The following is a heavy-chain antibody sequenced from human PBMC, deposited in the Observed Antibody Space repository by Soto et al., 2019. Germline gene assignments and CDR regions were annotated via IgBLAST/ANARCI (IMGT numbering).Heavy chain of an antibody. Sequence: SETLSLTCSVSGGSISGSYWSWIRQSPGKGLEWLGYVYYAGSTNYSPSLRSRVSISVDTSKNEFSLRLSSVTAADTAVYFCARSVAVPGAHIDYWGQGTQVTVSS. CDR2: VYYAGST. J-gene: IGHJ4*02. D-gene: IGHD6-19*01. CDR3: ARSVAVPGAHIDY. V-gene: IGHV4-59*01. CDR1: GGSISGSY.